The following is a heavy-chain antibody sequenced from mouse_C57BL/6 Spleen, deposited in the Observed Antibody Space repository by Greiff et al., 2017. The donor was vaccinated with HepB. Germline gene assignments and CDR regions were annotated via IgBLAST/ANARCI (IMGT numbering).Heavy chain of an antibody. V-gene: IGHV1-69*01. D-gene: IGHD2-1*01. Sequence: QVQLQQPGAELVMPGASVKLSCKASGYTFTSYWMHWVKQRPGQGLEWIGEIDPSDSYTNYNQKFKGKSTLTVDKSSSPAYMQLSSLTSEDSAVYYCARRGYGNFGDYWGQGTTLTVSS. CDR1: GYTFTSYW. CDR3: ARRGYGNFGDY. CDR2: IDPSDSYT. J-gene: IGHJ2*01.